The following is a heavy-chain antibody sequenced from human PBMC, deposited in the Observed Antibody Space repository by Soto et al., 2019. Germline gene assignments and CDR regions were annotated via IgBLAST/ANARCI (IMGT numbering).Heavy chain of an antibody. V-gene: IGHV3-64D*06. J-gene: IGHJ6*02. CDR2: ISSNGGFT. CDR1: GFTFSNYA. Sequence: GGSLRLSCSASGFTFSNYALHWARQAPGKGLAYVSSISSNGGFTYYSDSVKGRFTISRDNSKNTLSLQMTSLRPEDTAVYYCVTTGHCSGTRCYEFRDSYYGMDVWGQGTTVTVSS. D-gene: IGHD2-2*01. CDR3: VTTGHCSGTRCYEFRDSYYGMDV.